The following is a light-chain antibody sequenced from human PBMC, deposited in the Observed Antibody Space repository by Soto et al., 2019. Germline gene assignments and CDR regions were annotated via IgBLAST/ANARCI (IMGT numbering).Light chain of an antibody. CDR3: SSYTSSSTVV. J-gene: IGLJ1*01. Sequence: QSALTQPASVSGSPGQSVTISCTGTSSDIGDYNYVSWYQQHPGKAPKLMIYEVSNRPSGVSNRFSGSKSGNTASLTISVHQDEDEADYYCSSYTSSSTVVFGSGTKLTVL. CDR1: SSDIGDYNY. V-gene: IGLV2-14*01. CDR2: EVS.